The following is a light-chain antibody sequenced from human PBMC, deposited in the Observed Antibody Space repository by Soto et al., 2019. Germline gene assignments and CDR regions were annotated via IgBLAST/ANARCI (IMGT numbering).Light chain of an antibody. CDR3: CSYAGSYTDV. Sequence: QSALTQPRSVSGSPGQSVTISCTGTGSDVGGYNYVSWYQQYPDKAPKVMIYDVTKWPAGVPDRFSGSKSGNTASLTISGLQADDEADYYCCSYAGSYTDVFGTGTKLTVL. V-gene: IGLV2-11*01. CDR2: DVT. CDR1: GSDVGGYNY. J-gene: IGLJ1*01.